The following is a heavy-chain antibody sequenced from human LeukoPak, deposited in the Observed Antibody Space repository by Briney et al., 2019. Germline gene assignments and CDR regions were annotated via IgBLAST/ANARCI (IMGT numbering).Heavy chain of an antibody. D-gene: IGHD1-26*01. V-gene: IGHV4-61*02. CDR2: IYTSGST. CDR3: ARAEEATTGYYYYYMDV. Sequence: SETLSLTCTVSGGSISGGSYYWSWIRQPAGKGLEWIGRIYTSGSTNYNPSLKSRVTISVDTSKNQFSLKLSSVTAADTAVYYCARAEEATTGYYYYYMDVWGKGTTVTISS. CDR1: GGSISGGSYY. J-gene: IGHJ6*03.